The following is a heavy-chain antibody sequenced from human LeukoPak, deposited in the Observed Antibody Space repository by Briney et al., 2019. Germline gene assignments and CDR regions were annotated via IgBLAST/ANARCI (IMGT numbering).Heavy chain of an antibody. V-gene: IGHV3-23*01. CDR2: ITNSGGAT. D-gene: IGHD2-8*01. Sequence: GGSLRLSCAASGFTFSSCAMDGVRQAPGKGLEWVSTITNSGGATYYADSVKGRFTVSRDNSQNTLYLQMNSLRADDTAIYYCAKWGHNGYIFLDCWGPGTLVTVSS. J-gene: IGHJ4*02. CDR3: AKWGHNGYIFLDC. CDR1: GFTFSSCA.